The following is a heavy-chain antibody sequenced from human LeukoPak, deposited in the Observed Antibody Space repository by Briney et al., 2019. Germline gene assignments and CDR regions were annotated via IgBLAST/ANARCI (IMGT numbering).Heavy chain of an antibody. D-gene: IGHD6-13*01. J-gene: IGHJ6*03. CDR1: GFTVSSNY. V-gene: IGHV3-66*02. CDR3: AREQSSWSYYYYYYYMDV. Sequence: GRSLRLSCAASGFTVSSNYMSWVRQAPGKGLEWVSVIYSGGSTHYADSVKGRFTISRDNSKNTLYLQMNSLRAEDTAVYYCAREQSSWSYYYYYYYMDVWGKGTTVTVSS. CDR2: IYSGGST.